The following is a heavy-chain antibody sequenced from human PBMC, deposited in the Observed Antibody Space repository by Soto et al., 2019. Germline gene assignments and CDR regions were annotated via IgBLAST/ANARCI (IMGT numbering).Heavy chain of an antibody. J-gene: IGHJ4*02. CDR1: GLTFSGSA. CDR2: IRSKANSYAT. Sequence: GGSLRLSCEASGLTFSGSAMHWVRQASGKGLEWVGRIRSKANSYATAYAASVKGRFTISRDDSKNAAYLQMNSLKTEDTAVYYCSAGGDSFDYWGQGTLVTVSS. V-gene: IGHV3-73*01. CDR3: SAGGDSFDY. D-gene: IGHD2-21*02.